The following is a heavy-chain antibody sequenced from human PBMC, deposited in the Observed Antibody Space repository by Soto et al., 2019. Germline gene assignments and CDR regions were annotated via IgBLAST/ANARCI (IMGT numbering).Heavy chain of an antibody. CDR1: GDSVSSKSAA. CDR2: TYYRSKWYN. V-gene: IGHV6-1*01. Sequence: TLSLTCASSGDSVSSKSAAWNWIRQSPSRGLEWLGRTYYRSKWYNDYAVSVKSRITINPDTSKNQFSLQLNSVTPEDTAVYYCARGYCSGGSCSSHYGMDVWGQGTTVTVSS. J-gene: IGHJ6*02. D-gene: IGHD2-15*01. CDR3: ARGYCSGGSCSSHYGMDV.